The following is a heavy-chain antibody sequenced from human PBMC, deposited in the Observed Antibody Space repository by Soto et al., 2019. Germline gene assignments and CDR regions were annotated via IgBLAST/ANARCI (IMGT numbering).Heavy chain of an antibody. J-gene: IGHJ4*02. CDR1: GYTFSVYY. V-gene: IGHV1-46*01. CDR2: INPTAGST. CDR3: ARGDSSGYSDY. Sequence: VQLVQSGAEVKKPGASVILSCKASGYTFSVYYIHWVRQAPGQGLEWMGIINPTAGSTDYAQNFQGRVTMTRDTSASTVYMQMGSLTSEDAAVYYCARGDSSGYSDYWGQGTLVTVSS. D-gene: IGHD3-22*01.